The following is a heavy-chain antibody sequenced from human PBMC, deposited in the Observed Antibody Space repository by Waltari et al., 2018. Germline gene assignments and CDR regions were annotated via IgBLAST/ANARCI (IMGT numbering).Heavy chain of an antibody. Sequence: EVQLVESGGAVVQPGGSLRLSCAASGFTFDAYTMHWVRQAQGKGLDGLCLISWDGDSTYYADSVKGRFTISRDNSKNSLYLQMNRLRIEDSALYFCAKGALAGEEFAHWGQGTVVTVSS. V-gene: IGHV3-43*01. CDR2: ISWDGDST. J-gene: IGHJ4*02. CDR1: GFTFDAYT. CDR3: AKGALAGEEFAH. D-gene: IGHD1-1*01.